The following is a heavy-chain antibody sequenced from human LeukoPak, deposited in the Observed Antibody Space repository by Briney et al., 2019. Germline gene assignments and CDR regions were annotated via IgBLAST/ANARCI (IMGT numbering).Heavy chain of an antibody. J-gene: IGHJ4*02. V-gene: IGHV3-23*01. CDR3: AKYYYDSSGYQAFDY. CDR1: GFTFSSYA. CDR2: ISGSGGST. D-gene: IGHD3-22*01. Sequence: PGGSLRLSCAASGFTFSSYAMSWVRQAPGKGLEWVSAISGSGGSTYYADSEKGRFTISRDNSKNTLYLQMNSLRAEDTAVYYCAKYYYDSSGYQAFDYWGQGTLVTVSS.